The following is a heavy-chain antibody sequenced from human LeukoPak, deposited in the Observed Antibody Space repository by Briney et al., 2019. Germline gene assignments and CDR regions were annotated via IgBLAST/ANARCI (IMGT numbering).Heavy chain of an antibody. CDR1: GFTFSGSA. CDR2: ISSSSNTI. V-gene: IGHV3-48*04. J-gene: IGHJ6*03. Sequence: PGGSLRLSCAASGFTFSGSAMHWVRQAPGKGLEWVSYISSSSNTIYYADSVQGRFTISRDNCKNSLYLQMNSLRAEDTALYYCASSPTAAAGGDYYMDVWGKGTTVTVSS. D-gene: IGHD6-13*01. CDR3: ASSPTAAAGGDYYMDV.